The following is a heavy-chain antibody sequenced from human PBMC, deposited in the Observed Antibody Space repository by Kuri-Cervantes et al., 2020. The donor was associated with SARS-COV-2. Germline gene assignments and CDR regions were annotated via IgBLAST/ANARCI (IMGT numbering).Heavy chain of an antibody. CDR1: GYTFTGYY. Sequence: ASVKVSCKASGYTFTGYYMHWVRQAPGQGLEWMGRINPNSGGTNYAQKFQGRVTMTRDTSISTAYMELSRLRSDDTAGYYCARDADSSSWYPGAFEIWGQGTMVTVSS. D-gene: IGHD6-13*01. CDR2: INPNSGGT. J-gene: IGHJ3*02. CDR3: ARDADSSSWYPGAFEI. V-gene: IGHV1-2*06.